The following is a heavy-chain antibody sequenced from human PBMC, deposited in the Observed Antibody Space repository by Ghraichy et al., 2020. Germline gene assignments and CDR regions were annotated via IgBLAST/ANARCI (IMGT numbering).Heavy chain of an antibody. Sequence: SETRSLTCTVSGDSISSRYYCWGWIRQSPGRGLEWIGCIYYYGSPYYNPSLRSRATMSVDTSNNQVSLRVTSVTAADTGVYYCARQSTVTARRSPGRFDYWGQGTLVTASS. CDR2: IYYYGSP. CDR1: GDSISSRYYC. D-gene: IGHD4-17*01. V-gene: IGHV4-39*01. CDR3: ARQSTVTARRSPGRFDY. J-gene: IGHJ4*02.